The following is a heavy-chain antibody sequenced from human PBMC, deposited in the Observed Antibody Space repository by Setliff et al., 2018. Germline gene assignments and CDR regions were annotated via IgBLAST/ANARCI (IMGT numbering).Heavy chain of an antibody. D-gene: IGHD1-26*01. CDR1: GYTFTSHY. CDR2: INPNSGGT. CDR3: AREIGGADGFDF. Sequence: ALVKVSCKASGYTFTSHYMHWVRQAPGQGLEWMGWINPNSGGTNYAQKFQDRVTMTRDTSIRTAYMELRRLRSGDTALYYCAREIGGADGFDFWGQGTMVTVSS. J-gene: IGHJ3*01. V-gene: IGHV1-2*02.